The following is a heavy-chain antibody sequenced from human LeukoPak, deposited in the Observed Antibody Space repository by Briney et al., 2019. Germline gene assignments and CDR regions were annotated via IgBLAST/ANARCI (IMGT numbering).Heavy chain of an antibody. CDR1: GGSIRSGGYY. Sequence: PSQTLSLTCTVSGGSIRSGGYYWSWIRQHPGKGLEWIGYIYYSGSTYYNPSLKSRVTISVDTSKNQFSLKLSSVTAADTAMYYWERGRYSGYKRFDYGAQETLVTVS. J-gene: IGHJ4*02. V-gene: IGHV4-31*03. CDR3: ERGRYSGYKRFDY. D-gene: IGHD5-12*01. CDR2: IYYSGST.